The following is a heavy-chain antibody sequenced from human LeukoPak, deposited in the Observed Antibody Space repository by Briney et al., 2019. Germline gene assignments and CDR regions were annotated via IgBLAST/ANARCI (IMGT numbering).Heavy chain of an antibody. CDR3: AAAYFGMDQYYYGMDV. J-gene: IGHJ6*02. D-gene: IGHD3-16*01. Sequence: GGSLRLSCAASGFTVSSNCMNWVRQAPGKGLEWVSVIYSDGSRYYADSVKGRFTISRDNSKNTLFLQMNSLRAEDTAVYYCAAAYFGMDQYYYGMDVWGQGTTVTVSS. V-gene: IGHV3-66*01. CDR2: IYSDGSR. CDR1: GFTVSSNC.